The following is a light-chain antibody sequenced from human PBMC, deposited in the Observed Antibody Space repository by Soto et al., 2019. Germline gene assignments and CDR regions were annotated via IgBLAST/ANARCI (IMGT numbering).Light chain of an antibody. Sequence: DIQMTQSPSTLSASVGDRVTITCRASQSISTWLAWYQQEPGKAPKLLIHKASSLQSGVPSRFSGSGSGTDFTLTISSLHPDDFATYYCHQSYVNPETFGPGTNVDV. CDR1: QSISTW. J-gene: IGKJ3*01. V-gene: IGKV1-5*03. CDR3: HQSYVNPET. CDR2: KAS.